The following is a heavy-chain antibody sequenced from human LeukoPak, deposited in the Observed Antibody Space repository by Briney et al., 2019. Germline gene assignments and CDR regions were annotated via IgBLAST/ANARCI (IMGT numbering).Heavy chain of an antibody. Sequence: PAETLSLTCSVSGGSISSYSWTWIRQPPGKGLEWIGDIYDSGSTRYNTSLESRVTISVDTSKNQFSLKLSSVTAADTAVYYCAKGGSTNFYYGDVWGQGTTVTVSS. CDR1: GGSISSYS. J-gene: IGHJ6*02. CDR2: IYDSGST. D-gene: IGHD2/OR15-2a*01. CDR3: AKGGSTNFYYGDV. V-gene: IGHV4-59*01.